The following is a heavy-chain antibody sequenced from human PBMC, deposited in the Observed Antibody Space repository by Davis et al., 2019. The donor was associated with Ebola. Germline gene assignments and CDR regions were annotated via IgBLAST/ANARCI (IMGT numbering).Heavy chain of an antibody. CDR3: TTVGDIVLMVYAIRGMDV. D-gene: IGHD2-8*01. J-gene: IGHJ6*02. CDR1: VITFSSYA. V-gene: IGHV3-15*01. Sequence: GESLKISCTDSVITFSSYAMTWVRQAPGKGLEWVGRIKSKTDGGTTDYAAPVKGRFTISRDDSKNTLYLQMNSLKTEDTAVYYCTTVGDIVLMVYAIRGMDVWGQGTTVTVSS. CDR2: IKSKTDGGTT.